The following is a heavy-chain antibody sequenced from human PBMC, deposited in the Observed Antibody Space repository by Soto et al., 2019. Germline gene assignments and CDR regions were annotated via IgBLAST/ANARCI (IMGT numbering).Heavy chain of an antibody. CDR3: ARSQGSSTSLEIHYYDYYGMDV. Sequence: QVQLVQSGAEVKKPGSSVKVSCKASGGTFSSYAISWVLQAPGQGLEWMGGIIPISGTADYAEKFQGRVPITAEESTSTAYMELSSLRSEDTAVYYFARSQGSSTSLEIHYYDYYGMDVWGQGTTVTVSS. J-gene: IGHJ6*02. V-gene: IGHV1-69*01. D-gene: IGHD2-2*01. CDR1: GGTFSSYA. CDR2: IIPISGTA.